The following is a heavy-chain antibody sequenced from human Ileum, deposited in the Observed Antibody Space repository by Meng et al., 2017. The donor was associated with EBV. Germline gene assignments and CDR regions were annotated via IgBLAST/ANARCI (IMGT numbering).Heavy chain of an antibody. Sequence: QVQVQESDPGLAKPSETLSPTCTVSGDTLFNGGHYWTWLRQPPGKGLEWIGYIFYTGSTYYNPSLKSRVTISLDLSKNQFSLNLTSVTAADTAVYYCARDSNGDYGWVDPWGPGTLVTVS. CDR3: ARDSNGDYGWVDP. D-gene: IGHD4-17*01. V-gene: IGHV4-30-4*01. J-gene: IGHJ5*02. CDR1: GDTLFNGGHY. CDR2: IFYTGST.